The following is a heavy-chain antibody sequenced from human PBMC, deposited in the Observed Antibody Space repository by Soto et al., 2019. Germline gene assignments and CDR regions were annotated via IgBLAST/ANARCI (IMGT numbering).Heavy chain of an antibody. CDR2: IIPIFGTA. D-gene: IGHD3-22*01. CDR1: GGTFSSYA. J-gene: IGHJ4*02. CDR3: AXDEGPQNYYDSSGYYPF. V-gene: IGHV1-69*13. Sequence: ASVKVSCKASGGTFSSYAISWVRQAPGQGLEWMGGIIPIFGTANYAQKFQGRVTITADESTSTAYMELSSLRSEDTAVYYCAXDEGPQNYYDSSGYYPFWGQGTLVTVSS.